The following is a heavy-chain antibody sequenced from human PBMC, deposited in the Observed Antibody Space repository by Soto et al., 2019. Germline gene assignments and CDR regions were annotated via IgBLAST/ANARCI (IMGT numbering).Heavy chain of an antibody. CDR3: AKDQRPVVVAAPSDY. D-gene: IGHD2-15*01. CDR2: ISYDGSNK. V-gene: IGHV3-30*18. Sequence: QVQLVESGGGVVQPGRSLRLSCAASGFTFSSYGMHWVRQAPGKGLEWVAVISYDGSNKYYADSVKGRFTISRDNSKNTLYLKMNSLRAEDTAVYYCAKDQRPVVVAAPSDYWGQGTLVTVSS. CDR1: GFTFSSYG. J-gene: IGHJ4*02.